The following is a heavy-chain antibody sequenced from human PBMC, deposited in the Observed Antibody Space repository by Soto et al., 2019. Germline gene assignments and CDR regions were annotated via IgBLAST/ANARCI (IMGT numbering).Heavy chain of an antibody. D-gene: IGHD3-22*01. V-gene: IGHV4-59*01. CDR3: ARDYYYDSSGQPGAYYYGMDV. CDR2: IYYSGYAET. CDR1: GGSTSSYY. J-gene: IGHJ6*02. Sequence: SETLSVTCTVSGGSTSSYYWSWIRQSPGKGLEWSGHIYYSGYAETNYNPSLKSRVNISVDTSKSQFSLKLSPVTAEDTAVYYCARDYYYDSSGQPGAYYYGMDVWRQGTTVTVS.